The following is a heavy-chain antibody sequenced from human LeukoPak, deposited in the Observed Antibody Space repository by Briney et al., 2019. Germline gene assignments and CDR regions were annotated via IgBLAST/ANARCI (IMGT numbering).Heavy chain of an antibody. CDR2: INHSGST. Sequence: PSETLSLTCAVYGGSFSGYYWSWIRQPPGKGLEWIGEINHSGSTNYNPSLKSRVTISVDTSKNQFSLKLSSVTATDTAVYYCASDSGTRWYYYWGQGTLVTVSS. J-gene: IGHJ4*02. CDR3: ASDSGTRWYYY. V-gene: IGHV4-34*01. CDR1: GGSFSGYY. D-gene: IGHD5-12*01.